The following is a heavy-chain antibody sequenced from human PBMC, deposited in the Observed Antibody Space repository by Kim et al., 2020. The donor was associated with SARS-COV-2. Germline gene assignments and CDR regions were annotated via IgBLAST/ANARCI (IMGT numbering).Heavy chain of an antibody. CDR1: GYSFTSYW. D-gene: IGHD3-16*01. Sequence: GESLKISCKGSGYSFTSYWIGWVRQMPGKGREWMGVIFAGDSDARYSPSFEGQVTISVDTSISTAYLQWSSLQVSDTAIYYCARLGGGGEVGDKDKYYHGLDLWGQWTTVIVSS. CDR3: ARLGGGGEVGDKDKYYHGLDL. V-gene: IGHV5-51*01. J-gene: IGHJ6*02. CDR2: IFAGDSDA.